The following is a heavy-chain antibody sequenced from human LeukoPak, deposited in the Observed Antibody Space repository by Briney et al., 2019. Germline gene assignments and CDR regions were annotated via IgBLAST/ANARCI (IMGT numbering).Heavy chain of an antibody. CDR1: GFTFSSYG. D-gene: IGHD6-19*01. J-gene: IGHJ4*02. Sequence: GGSLRLSCAASGFTFSSYGMHWVRQAPGKGLEWVAVISYDGSNKYYADSVKGRFTVSRDNSKNTLYLQMNSLRAEDTAVYYCAKSRGIYSSGWYALNFDYWGQGTLVTVSS. CDR3: AKSRGIYSSGWYALNFDY. V-gene: IGHV3-30*18. CDR2: ISYDGSNK.